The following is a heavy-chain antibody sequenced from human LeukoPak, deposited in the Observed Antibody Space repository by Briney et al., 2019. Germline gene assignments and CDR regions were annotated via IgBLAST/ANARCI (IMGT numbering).Heavy chain of an antibody. CDR3: TVVVVLGGWFDP. D-gene: IGHD3-22*01. CDR1: GFTFNNAW. J-gene: IGHJ5*02. CDR2: IKSKTDGGTT. V-gene: IGHV3-15*01. Sequence: GGSLRVSCAASGFTFNNAWMSWVRQAPGKGLEWVGRIKSKTDGGTTDYAAPVKGRFTISRDDSKNTLYLQMNSLKTEDTAVYYCTVVVVLGGWFDPWGQGTLVTVSS.